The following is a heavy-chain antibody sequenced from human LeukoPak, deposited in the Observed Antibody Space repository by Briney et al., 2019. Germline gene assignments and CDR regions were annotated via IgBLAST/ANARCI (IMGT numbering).Heavy chain of an antibody. CDR2: IIPILGIA. CDR1: GGTFSSYA. D-gene: IGHD5-12*01. V-gene: IGHV1-69*04. J-gene: IGHJ6*02. CDR3: ARDQEGGYDSLYYYYGMDV. Sequence: ASVKVSCKASGGTFSSYAISWVRQAPGQGLEWMGRIIPILGIANYAQKFQGRVTITADKSTSTAYMELRSLRSDDTAVYYCARDQEGGYDSLYYYYGMDVWGQGTTVTVSS.